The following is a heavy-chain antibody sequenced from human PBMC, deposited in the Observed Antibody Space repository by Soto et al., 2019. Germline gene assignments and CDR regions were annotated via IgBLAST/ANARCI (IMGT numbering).Heavy chain of an antibody. CDR2: FIPMFNRP. CDR3: ARGQFHHVSNYYYALDV. J-gene: IGHJ6*02. V-gene: IGHV1-69*01. CDR1: GGTFSSYA. Sequence: QVQLVQSGAEVKKPGSSVKVSCKASGGTFSSYAISWVRQAPGQGLEWMGGFIPMFNRPHSARKFQGRVTITAEESTSTAYMDLSSLRSEYTAVYYCARGQFHHVSNYYYALDVWGQGTTVTVSS.